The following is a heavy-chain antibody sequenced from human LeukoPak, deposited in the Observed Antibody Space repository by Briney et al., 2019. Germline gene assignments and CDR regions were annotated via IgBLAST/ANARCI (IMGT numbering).Heavy chain of an antibody. CDR2: IYHSGST. V-gene: IGHV4-38-2*02. D-gene: IGHD6-6*01. CDR1: GYSISSGYY. CDR3: AREQLVGSSYDY. J-gene: IGHJ4*02. Sequence: SETLSLTCTVSGYSISSGYYWGWIRQPPGKGLEWIGSIYHSGSTYYNPSLKSRVTISVDTSKNQFSLKLSSVTAADTAVYYCAREQLVGSSYDYWGQGTLVTVSS.